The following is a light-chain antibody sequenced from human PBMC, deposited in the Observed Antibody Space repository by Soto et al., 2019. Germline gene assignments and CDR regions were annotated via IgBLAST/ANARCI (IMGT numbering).Light chain of an antibody. J-gene: IGLJ2*01. CDR1: KLGDKY. CDR3: QAWDSSTVV. V-gene: IGLV3-1*01. CDR2: QDT. Sequence: SYELTQPPSVSVSPGQTASITCSGDKLGDKYAYWYQQKPGQSPVLVIYQDTKRPSGIPERFSGSSSGNTATLTISGTQAMYEADYYCQAWDSSTVVFGGGTQLTVL.